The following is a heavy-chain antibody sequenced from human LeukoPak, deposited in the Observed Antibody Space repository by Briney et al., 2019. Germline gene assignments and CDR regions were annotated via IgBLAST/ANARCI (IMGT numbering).Heavy chain of an antibody. CDR2: IKQDGSEK. CDR1: GFTFSSFW. D-gene: IGHD2-2*01. J-gene: IGHJ5*02. CDR3: ARVLGYCTSNSCQKRGWFDP. Sequence: GGSLRLSCAASGFTFSSFWMSWVRQAPGKGLEWVANIKQDGSEKYYADSVEGRFTISRDNAKNSLYLQMNSLRTEDTAVYFCARVLGYCTSNSCQKRGWFDPWGQGTLVTVSS. V-gene: IGHV3-7*01.